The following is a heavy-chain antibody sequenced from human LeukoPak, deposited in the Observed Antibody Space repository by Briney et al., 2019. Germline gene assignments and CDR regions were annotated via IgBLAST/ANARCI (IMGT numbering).Heavy chain of an antibody. CDR2: ISYDGSNK. D-gene: IGHD3-22*01. V-gene: IGHV3-30*18. CDR3: AKEMRDSSGYIDY. J-gene: IGHJ4*02. CDR1: GFTFSSYG. Sequence: GGSLRLSCAASGFTFSSYGMHWVRQAPGNGLEAVAVISYDGSNKYYADSVKDRFTISRDNSKCTLYLQMNRLRGEDTGVYYCAKEMRDSSGYIDYWGQGTVVTVSS.